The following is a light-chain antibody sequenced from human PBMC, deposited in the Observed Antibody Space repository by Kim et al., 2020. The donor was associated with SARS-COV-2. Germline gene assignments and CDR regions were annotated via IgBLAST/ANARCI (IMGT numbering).Light chain of an antibody. CDR2: DAC. CDR3: KQAENFPLT. CDR1: EDIRNY. Sequence: SASVGVGVTITCQAREDIRNYINSYQQKPGKAPNLLINDACHLETGVPSRSSGNGSRTHFTFTSSRLKTEDIATEYCKQAENFPLTSGGGTKVQ. J-gene: IGKJ4*01. V-gene: IGKV1-33*01.